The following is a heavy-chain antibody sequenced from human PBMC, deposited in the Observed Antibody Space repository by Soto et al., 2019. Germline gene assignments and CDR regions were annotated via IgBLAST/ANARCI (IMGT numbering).Heavy chain of an antibody. CDR1: GYSFTSYW. Sequence: PGESLKISCKGSGYSFTSYWISWVRQMPGKGLEWMGRIDPSDSYTNYSPSFQGHVTISADKSISTAYLQWSSLKASDTPMYYCARHRDYYDSSGYPDYWGQGTLVTVSS. CDR3: ARHRDYYDSSGYPDY. V-gene: IGHV5-10-1*01. J-gene: IGHJ4*02. D-gene: IGHD3-22*01. CDR2: IDPSDSYT.